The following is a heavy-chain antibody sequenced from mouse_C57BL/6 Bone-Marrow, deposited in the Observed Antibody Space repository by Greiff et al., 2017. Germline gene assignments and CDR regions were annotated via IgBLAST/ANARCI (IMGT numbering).Heavy chain of an antibody. CDR2: IYPRSGNT. D-gene: IGHD2-3*01. CDR3: AGDGYYWYFDV. V-gene: IGHV1-81*01. Sequence: QVQLKQSGAELARPGASVKLSCKASGYTFTSYGISWVKQSTGQGLEWIGEIYPRSGNTYYNEKFKGKATLTADKSSSTAYMELRSLTSEDSAVYFCAGDGYYWYFDVWGTGTTVTVSS. CDR1: GYTFTSYG. J-gene: IGHJ1*03.